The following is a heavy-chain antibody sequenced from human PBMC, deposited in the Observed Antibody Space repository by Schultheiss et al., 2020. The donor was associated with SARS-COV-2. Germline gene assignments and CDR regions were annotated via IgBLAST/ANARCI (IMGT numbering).Heavy chain of an antibody. J-gene: IGHJ5*02. CDR2: IIPIFGTA. Sequence: SVKVSCKASGGTFSSYAISWVRQAPGQGLEWMGGIIPIFGTANYAQKFQGRVTITADESTSTAYMELSSLRSEDTAVYYCARLGGGCVSTSCYWFDPWGQGTLVTVSS. V-gene: IGHV1-69*13. CDR3: ARLGGGCVSTSCYWFDP. CDR1: GGTFSSYA. D-gene: IGHD2-2*01.